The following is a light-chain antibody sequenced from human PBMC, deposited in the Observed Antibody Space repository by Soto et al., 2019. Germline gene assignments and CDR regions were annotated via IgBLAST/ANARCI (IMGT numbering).Light chain of an antibody. Sequence: EIVLTQSPATLSLSPGERATLSCGASQSVSNYLAWYQQKPGLAPRLLIYDASSRATGIPDRFSGSGSGTDFTLTISRLEPEDFAVYYCQQYGSSPPQTFAQGTKVELK. CDR3: QQYGSSPPQT. J-gene: IGKJ1*01. CDR2: DAS. V-gene: IGKV3D-20*01. CDR1: QSVSNY.